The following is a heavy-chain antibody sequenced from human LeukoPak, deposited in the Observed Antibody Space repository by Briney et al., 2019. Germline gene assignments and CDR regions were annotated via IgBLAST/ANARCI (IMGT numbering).Heavy chain of an antibody. CDR3: ARGKNVWGSYRYIRWFDP. CDR1: GGSFRGYY. J-gene: IGHJ5*02. Sequence: SETLSLTCAVYGGSFRGYYWSWIRQPPGKGLEWIGEINHSGSTNYNPSLKSRVIISVDTSKNQFSLKLSSVTAADTAVYYCARGKNVWGSYRYIRWFDPWGQGTLVTVSS. V-gene: IGHV4-34*01. CDR2: INHSGST. D-gene: IGHD3-16*02.